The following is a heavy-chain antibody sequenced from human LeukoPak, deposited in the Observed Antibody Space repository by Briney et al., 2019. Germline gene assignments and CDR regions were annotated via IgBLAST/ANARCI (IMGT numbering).Heavy chain of an antibody. J-gene: IGHJ4*02. Sequence: PGGSLRLSCAASGFTFSSYAMSWVRQAPGKGLEWVSAISGTGGSPYYADSVKGRFTISRDNSKNTLYLQINSLRAEDTAAYYCAKGGVGAHFDYWGQGTPVTVSS. CDR2: ISGTGGSP. V-gene: IGHV3-23*01. CDR1: GFTFSSYA. D-gene: IGHD1-26*01. CDR3: AKGGVGAHFDY.